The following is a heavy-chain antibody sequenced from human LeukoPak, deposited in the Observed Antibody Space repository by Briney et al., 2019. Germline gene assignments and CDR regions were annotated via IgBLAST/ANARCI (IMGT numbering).Heavy chain of an antibody. D-gene: IGHD3-9*01. CDR1: GGSFSGYY. J-gene: IGHJ3*02. CDR3: ARPNDILTGTDGAFDI. Sequence: PSETLSLTCAVYGGSFSGYYWSWIRQPPGKGLEWIGEINHSGSTNYNPSLKSRVTISVDTSKNQFSLRLSSVTAADTAVYYCARPNDILTGTDGAFDIWGQGTMVTVSS. CDR2: INHSGST. V-gene: IGHV4-34*01.